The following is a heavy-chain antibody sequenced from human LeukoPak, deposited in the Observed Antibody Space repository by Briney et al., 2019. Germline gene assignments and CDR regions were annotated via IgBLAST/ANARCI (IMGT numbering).Heavy chain of an antibody. CDR3: ARTRYSSGWSSDY. J-gene: IGHJ4*02. V-gene: IGHV4-30-4*01. Sequence: SQTLSLTCTVSGDSISNGDYYWSWIRQPPGKGLEWIGYIHDSGSTNYNPSLKSRVTISVDKSKNQFSLKLSSVTAADTAVYYCARTRYSSGWSSDYWGQGTLVTVSS. CDR1: GDSISNGDYY. D-gene: IGHD6-19*01. CDR2: IHDSGST.